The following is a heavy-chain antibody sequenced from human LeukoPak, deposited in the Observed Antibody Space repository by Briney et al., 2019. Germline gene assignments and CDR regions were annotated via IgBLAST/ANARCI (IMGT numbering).Heavy chain of an antibody. Sequence: PSETLSLTCAVSGGSISSGGYSWSWIRQPPGKGLEWIGYIYHSGSTYYNPSLKSRVTISVDRSKNQFSLKLSSVTAADTAVYYCASGTYYDYVWGSYRSNHDAFDIWGQGAMVTVSS. CDR1: GGSISSGGYS. J-gene: IGHJ3*02. CDR3: ASGTYYDYVWGSYRSNHDAFDI. V-gene: IGHV4-30-2*01. CDR2: IYHSGST. D-gene: IGHD3-16*02.